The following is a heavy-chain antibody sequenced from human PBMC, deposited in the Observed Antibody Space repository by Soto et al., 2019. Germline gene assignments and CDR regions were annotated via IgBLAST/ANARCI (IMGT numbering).Heavy chain of an antibody. CDR1: GFTFSTYS. D-gene: IGHD2-2*01. V-gene: IGHV3-21*01. CDR3: ARDPSDCSSTSCWGYYALDV. Sequence: GALRRPCSASGFTFSTYSMNWVRQAPGKGLEWVSSISSSGTYIHYADSLKGRFTISRDNAKNSLYLQMISLRAEDTAVYYCARDPSDCSSTSCWGYYALDVWGQGTKVTVYS. J-gene: IGHJ6*02. CDR2: ISSSGTYI.